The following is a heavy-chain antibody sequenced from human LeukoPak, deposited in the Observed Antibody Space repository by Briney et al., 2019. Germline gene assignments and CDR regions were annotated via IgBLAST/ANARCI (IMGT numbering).Heavy chain of an antibody. Sequence: PSQTLSLACTVSGGSISSGGYYWSWIRQHPGKGLEWIGYIYYSGSTYYNPSLKSRVTISVDTSKNQFSLKLSSATAADTAVYYCARCGKDGDYVQNWGQGTLVTVSS. J-gene: IGHJ4*02. CDR1: GGSISSGGYY. V-gene: IGHV4-31*03. D-gene: IGHD4-17*01. CDR2: IYYSGST. CDR3: ARCGKDGDYVQN.